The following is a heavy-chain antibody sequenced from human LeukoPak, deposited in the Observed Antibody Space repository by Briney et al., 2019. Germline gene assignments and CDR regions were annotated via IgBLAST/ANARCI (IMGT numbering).Heavy chain of an antibody. CDR3: ARLDKGGIDY. CDR2: IYPGGSDT. Sequence: RGESLKISCKGSGSRSTRHWSGWVRQMPGKGLEWMGIIYPGGSDTRYSPSFQGQVTISDDKSISTAYLQWDSLKASDTAMYYCARLDKGGIDYWGQGTLVTVSS. V-gene: IGHV5-51*01. D-gene: IGHD1-26*01. J-gene: IGHJ4*02. CDR1: GSRSTRHW.